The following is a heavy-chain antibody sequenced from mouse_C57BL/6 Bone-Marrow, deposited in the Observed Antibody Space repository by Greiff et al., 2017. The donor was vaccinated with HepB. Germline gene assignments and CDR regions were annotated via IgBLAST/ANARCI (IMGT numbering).Heavy chain of an antibody. CDR3: TRRKVITRDYFDY. J-gene: IGHJ2*01. V-gene: IGHV6-6*01. CDR2: IRNKANNHAT. Sequence: LQQSGGGLVQPGGSMKLSCAASGFTFSDAWMDWVRQSPEKGLEWVAEIRNKANNHATYYAESVKGRFTISRDDSKSSVYLQMNSLRAEDTGIYYCTRRKVITRDYFDYWGQGTTLTVSS. CDR1: GFTFSDAW. D-gene: IGHD2-4*01.